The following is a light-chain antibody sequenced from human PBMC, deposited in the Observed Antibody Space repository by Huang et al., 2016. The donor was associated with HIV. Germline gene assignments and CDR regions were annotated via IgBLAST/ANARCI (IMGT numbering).Light chain of an antibody. CDR2: GVS. Sequence: EIVMTQSPATLAVSPGERATLPCRASQGVGSNLAWYQHKPGQAPRLLIYGVSTRATGIPARFSGSGSGTDFTLTISSLQSEDFAVYYCQQYNNWPPVTFGGGTKVEIK. CDR1: QGVGSN. CDR3: QQYNNWPPVT. V-gene: IGKV3-15*01. J-gene: IGKJ4*01.